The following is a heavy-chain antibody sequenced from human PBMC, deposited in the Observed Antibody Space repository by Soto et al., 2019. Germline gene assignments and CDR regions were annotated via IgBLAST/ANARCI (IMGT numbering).Heavy chain of an antibody. Sequence: QVQLVQSGAEVKKPGASVKVSCKASGYTFTGYYMHWVRQAPGQGLEWMGWINSNSGGTNYAQKLQGWVTMTRDTSISTAYMELSRLRSDDTAVYYCARSVGRITMVRGSSFDYWGQGTLVTVSS. CDR3: ARSVGRITMVRGSSFDY. D-gene: IGHD3-10*01. J-gene: IGHJ4*02. CDR2: INSNSGGT. CDR1: GYTFTGYY. V-gene: IGHV1-2*04.